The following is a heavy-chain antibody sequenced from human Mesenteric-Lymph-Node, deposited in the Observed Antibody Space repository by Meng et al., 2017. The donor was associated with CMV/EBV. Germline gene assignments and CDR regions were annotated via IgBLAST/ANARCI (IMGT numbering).Heavy chain of an antibody. Sequence: GESLKISCTGSGFTFSSYNMNWVRQAPGKGLEWVSYISSSSSTIYYADSVRGRFTISRDNSKNTVYLQMDSLRAEDAAVYYCARGMSGYGGSFDYWGQGTLVTVSS. V-gene: IGHV3-48*01. CDR1: GFTFSSYN. J-gene: IGHJ4*02. CDR2: ISSSSSTI. CDR3: ARGMSGYGGSFDY. D-gene: IGHD5-12*01.